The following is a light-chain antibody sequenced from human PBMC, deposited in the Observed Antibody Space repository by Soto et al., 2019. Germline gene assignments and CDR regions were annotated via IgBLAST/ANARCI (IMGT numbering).Light chain of an antibody. V-gene: IGKV3-11*01. J-gene: IGKJ4*01. CDR3: QQRSNWLT. CDR2: DAS. Sequence: EIVLTQSPATLSLSPGQRATLPCRASQGVSSYLAWYHQKPGQAPSLLIYDASNRATGIPARFSGSGSGTDFTLTISSLEPEDFAVYYCQQRSNWLTFGGGTKVEIK. CDR1: QGVSSY.